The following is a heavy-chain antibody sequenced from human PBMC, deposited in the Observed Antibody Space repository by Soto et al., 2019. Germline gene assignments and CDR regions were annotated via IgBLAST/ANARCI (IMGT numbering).Heavy chain of an antibody. CDR1: GYSFTSYW. V-gene: IGHV5-10-1*01. CDR3: ARHGPFLLANDY. D-gene: IGHD5-12*01. CDR2: IDPSDSYT. Sequence: GESLKISCKGSGYSFTSYWISWVRQMPGKGLEWMGRIDPSDSYTNYSPSFQGHVTISADKSISTAYLQWSSLKASDTAMDYCARHGPFLLANDYWGQGTLVTVSS. J-gene: IGHJ4*02.